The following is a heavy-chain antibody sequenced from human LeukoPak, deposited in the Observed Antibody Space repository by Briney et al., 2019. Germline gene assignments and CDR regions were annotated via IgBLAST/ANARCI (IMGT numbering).Heavy chain of an antibody. CDR1: GFTFSSYG. Sequence: GGSLRLSCAASGFTFSSYGMSWVRQAPGKGLEWVANIKQDGSEKYYVDSVKGRFTISRDNAKNSLYLQMNSLRAEDTAVYYCASSGSGWYEAPYNWFDPWGQGTLVTVSS. D-gene: IGHD6-19*01. CDR3: ASSGSGWYEAPYNWFDP. J-gene: IGHJ5*02. CDR2: IKQDGSEK. V-gene: IGHV3-7*01.